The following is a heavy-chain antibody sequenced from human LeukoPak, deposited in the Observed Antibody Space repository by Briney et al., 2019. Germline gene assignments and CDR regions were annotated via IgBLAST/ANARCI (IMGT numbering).Heavy chain of an antibody. J-gene: IGHJ3*02. CDR2: INHSGST. CDR3: ARDGYSSGPDAFDI. Sequence: SETLSRTCAVYGGSFSGYYWSWLRQPPGKGLEWIGEINHSGSTNYNPSLKSRVTISVDTSKNQFSLKLSSVTAADTAVYYCARDGYSSGPDAFDIWGQGTMVTVSS. D-gene: IGHD6-19*01. V-gene: IGHV4-34*01. CDR1: GGSFSGYY.